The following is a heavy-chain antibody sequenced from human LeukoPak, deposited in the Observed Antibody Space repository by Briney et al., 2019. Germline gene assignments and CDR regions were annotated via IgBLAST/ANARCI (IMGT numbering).Heavy chain of an antibody. CDR2: MYYSGST. Sequence: SETLSLTCTVSGGSISSSGYYWGWIRQPPGKGLEWIASMYYSGSTYYNPSFKSQVTMSVDTSKNQFSLKLRSVTAADTAVYYCARDAPCGGDCYMPDYWGQGTLVSVSS. V-gene: IGHV4-39*07. D-gene: IGHD2-21*02. J-gene: IGHJ4*02. CDR3: ARDAPCGGDCYMPDY. CDR1: GGSISSSGYY.